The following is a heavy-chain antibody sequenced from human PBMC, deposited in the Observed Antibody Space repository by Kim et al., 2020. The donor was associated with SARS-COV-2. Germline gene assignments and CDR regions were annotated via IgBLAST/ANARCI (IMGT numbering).Heavy chain of an antibody. CDR3: ARVGYKDAFDI. D-gene: IGHD3-22*01. J-gene: IGHJ3*02. Sequence: GGSLRLSCAASGFTVSSNDMSWVRQAPGKGLEWVAVIYSGGSTYYADSVKGRFTISRDNSKNTLYLQMNSLRAEDTAVYYCARVGYKDAFDIWGQGSMVAVSS. CDR2: IYSGGST. CDR1: GFTVSSND. V-gene: IGHV3-53*01.